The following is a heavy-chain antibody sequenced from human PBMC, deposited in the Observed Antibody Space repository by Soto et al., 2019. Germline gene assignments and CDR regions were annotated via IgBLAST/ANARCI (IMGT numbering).Heavy chain of an antibody. Sequence: SETLSLTCTVSGGFIRGYSWSWIRQPPGKGLEWIGYVYYSGGTNYSPSFKGRVTISVDTSTNQFSLKLSSVTAADTAVYYCARPTTGTTLYYGMDVWGQGTTVTVSS. D-gene: IGHD1-1*01. CDR3: ARPTTGTTLYYGMDV. CDR1: GGFIRGYS. CDR2: VYYSGGT. V-gene: IGHV4-59*08. J-gene: IGHJ6*02.